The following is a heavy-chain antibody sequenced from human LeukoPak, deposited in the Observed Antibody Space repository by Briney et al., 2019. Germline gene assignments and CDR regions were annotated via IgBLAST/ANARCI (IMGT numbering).Heavy chain of an antibody. D-gene: IGHD3-3*01. CDR3: ARDQYDTWSRRGNFDS. Sequence: GGTLRLSCVASGFTFGKYWMSWVRQAPGKGLEWVANIKLDGSEKNYVDSVKGRFTISRDNTKNSLYLQMNSLRAEDTAVFYCARDQYDTWSRRGNFDSWGQGTLVIVSS. CDR1: GFTFGKYW. CDR2: IKLDGSEK. J-gene: IGHJ4*02. V-gene: IGHV3-7*03.